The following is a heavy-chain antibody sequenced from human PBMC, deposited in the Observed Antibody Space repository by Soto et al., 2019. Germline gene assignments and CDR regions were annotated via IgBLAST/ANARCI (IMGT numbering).Heavy chain of an antibody. Sequence: SGPTLVNPTQTLTLTCTFSGFSLSTSAMCVSWIRQPTGKALEWPALIDWDDDKYYSTSLKTRLTNSKNNSKNQVVLTMTNMDPVDTATYYCARVLSGSYYHFYYWGQGTLVTVSS. J-gene: IGHJ4*02. CDR1: GFSLSTSAMC. V-gene: IGHV2-70*01. CDR2: IDWDDDK. CDR3: ARVLSGSYYHFYY. D-gene: IGHD1-26*01.